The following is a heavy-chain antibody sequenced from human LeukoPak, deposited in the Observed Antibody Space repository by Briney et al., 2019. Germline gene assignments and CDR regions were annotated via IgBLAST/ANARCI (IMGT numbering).Heavy chain of an antibody. V-gene: IGHV3-30-3*01. J-gene: IGHJ6*02. CDR1: GFTFSSYA. Sequence: GGSLRLSCAASGFTFSSYAMHWVRQAPGKGLEWVAVISYDGSNKYYADSVKGRFTISRDNSKNTLYLQMNSLRAEDTAVYYCARGLPAYDSSDYYYYGMDVWGQGTTVTVSS. D-gene: IGHD3-22*01. CDR2: ISYDGSNK. CDR3: ARGLPAYDSSDYYYYGMDV.